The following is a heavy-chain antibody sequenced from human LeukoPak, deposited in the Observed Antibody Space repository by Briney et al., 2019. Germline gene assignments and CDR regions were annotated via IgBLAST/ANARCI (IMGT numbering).Heavy chain of an antibody. Sequence: QPGGSLRLSCAASGFTFSSYSMNWVRQAPGKGLEWVSYISSSSSTIYYADSVKGRFTISRDNAKNSLYLQMNSLRAEDTAVYYCARGPYYYGSGSENYWGQGTLVTVSS. CDR3: ARGPYYYGSGSENY. J-gene: IGHJ4*02. CDR2: ISSSSSTI. V-gene: IGHV3-48*04. CDR1: GFTFSSYS. D-gene: IGHD3-10*01.